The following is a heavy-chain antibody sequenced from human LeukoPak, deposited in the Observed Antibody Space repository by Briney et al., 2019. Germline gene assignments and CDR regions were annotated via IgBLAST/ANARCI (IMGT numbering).Heavy chain of an antibody. D-gene: IGHD3-22*01. J-gene: IGHJ4*02. CDR1: GFTFSSYG. CDR3: ANFPYYYDSSGYYSDY. Sequence: PGGSLRLSCAASGFTFSSYGMHWVRQAPGKGLEWVAFIRYDGSNKYYADSVKGRFTISRDNSKNTLYLQMNSLRAEDTAVYYCANFPYYYDSSGYYSDYWGQGTLVTVSS. CDR2: IRYDGSNK. V-gene: IGHV3-30*02.